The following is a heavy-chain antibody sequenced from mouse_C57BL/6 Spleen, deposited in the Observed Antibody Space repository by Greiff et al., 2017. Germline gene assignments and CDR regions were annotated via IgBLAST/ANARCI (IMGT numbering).Heavy chain of an antibody. CDR2: ISSGSSTI. V-gene: IGHV5-17*01. D-gene: IGHD1-1*02. J-gene: IGHJ2*01. CDR1: GFTFSDYG. Sequence: EVHLVESGGGLVKPGGSLKLSCAASGFTFSDYGMHWVRQAPEKGLEWVAYISSGSSTIYYADTVKGRFTISRDNAKNTLCLQMTSLRSEDTAMYYCARSLMDWGQGTTLTVSS. CDR3: ARSLMD.